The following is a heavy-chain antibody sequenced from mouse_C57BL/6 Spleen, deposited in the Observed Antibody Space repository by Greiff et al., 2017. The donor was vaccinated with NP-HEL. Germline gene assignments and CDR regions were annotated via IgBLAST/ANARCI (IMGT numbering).Heavy chain of an antibody. D-gene: IGHD1-1*02. V-gene: IGHV7-3*01. CDR3: ASHYDYAMDY. J-gene: IGHJ4*01. CDR1: GFTFTDYY. Sequence: EVKLMESGGGLVQPGGSLSLSCAASGFTFTDYYMSWVRQPPGKALEWLGFIRNKANGYTTEYSAPVKGRFTISRDNSQSILYLQMNALRAEDSATYYCASHYDYAMDYWGQGTSVTVSS. CDR2: IRNKANGYTT.